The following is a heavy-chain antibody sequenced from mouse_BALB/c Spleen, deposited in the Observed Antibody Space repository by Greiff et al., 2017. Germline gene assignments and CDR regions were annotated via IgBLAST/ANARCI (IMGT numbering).Heavy chain of an antibody. D-gene: IGHD3-3*01. Sequence: EVQLVESGGGLVKPGGSLKLSCAASGFTFSSYGMSWVRQTPDKRLEWVATISSGGSYTYYPDSVKGRFTISRDNAKNTLYLQMSSLKSEDTAMYYCARRDSGAWFAYWGQGTLVTVSA. J-gene: IGHJ3*01. V-gene: IGHV5-6*01. CDR3: ARRDSGAWFAY. CDR1: GFTFSSYG. CDR2: ISSGGSYT.